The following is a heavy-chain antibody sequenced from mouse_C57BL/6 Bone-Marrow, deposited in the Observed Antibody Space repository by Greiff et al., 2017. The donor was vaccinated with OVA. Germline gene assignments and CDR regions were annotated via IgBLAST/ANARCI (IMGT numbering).Heavy chain of an antibody. J-gene: IGHJ3*01. CDR2: ISSGSSTI. Sequence: EVKLMESGGGLVKPGGSLKLSCAASGFTFSDYGMHWVRQAPEKGLEWVAYISSGSSTIYYADTVKGRFTISRDNAKNTLFLQMTSLRSEDTAMYYCARTIYDGSCAWFADWGQGTLVTVSA. V-gene: IGHV5-17*01. CDR1: GFTFSDYG. CDR3: ARTIYDGSCAWFAD. D-gene: IGHD2-3*01.